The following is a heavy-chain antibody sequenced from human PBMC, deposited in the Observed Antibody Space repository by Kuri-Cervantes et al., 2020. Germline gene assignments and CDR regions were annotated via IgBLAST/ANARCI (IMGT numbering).Heavy chain of an antibody. Sequence: ETLSLTCAASGFTFSSYAMSWVRQAPGKGLEWVSAISGSGGSTYYADSVKGRFTISRDNSKNSLYLQMNSLRAEDTAVYYCARVLEVVPAAILDPDAFDIWGQGTMVTVSS. CDR3: ARVLEVVPAAILDPDAFDI. CDR2: ISGSGGST. V-gene: IGHV3-23*01. D-gene: IGHD2-2*02. CDR1: GFTFSSYA. J-gene: IGHJ3*02.